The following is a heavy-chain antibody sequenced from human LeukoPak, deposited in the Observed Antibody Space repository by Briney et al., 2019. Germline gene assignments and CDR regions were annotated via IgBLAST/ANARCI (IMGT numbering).Heavy chain of an antibody. V-gene: IGHV4-59*01. CDR1: AGSIGPYY. D-gene: IGHD3-10*01. CDR3: ARIFDGSFDSFDV. J-gene: IGHJ3*01. CDR2: VHHSGHT. Sequence: NPSGTLSLTCTVSAGSIGPYYWTWIRQPPGKGLEWIAYVHHSGHTHSNPSLQSRVTISVDTSKNKFFLTLSSVTAADTAVYYCARIFDGSFDSFDVWGQGTLVTVSS.